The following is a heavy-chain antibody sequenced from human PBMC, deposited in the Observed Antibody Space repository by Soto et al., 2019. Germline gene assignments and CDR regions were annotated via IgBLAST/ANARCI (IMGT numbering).Heavy chain of an antibody. D-gene: IGHD2-15*01. CDR3: AREIGGTAKTGYCSGGSCDSIYYYYMDV. J-gene: IGHJ6*03. CDR1: GFTFSSYS. V-gene: IGHV3-48*01. Sequence: EVQLVESGGGLVQPGESLRLSCAASGFTFSSYSMNWVRQAPGKGLEWGSYISSSSSTIYYADSVKGRFTISRDNAKNSLYLQMNSLRAEDTAVYYCAREIGGTAKTGYCSGGSCDSIYYYYMDVWGKGTTVTVSS. CDR2: ISSSSSTI.